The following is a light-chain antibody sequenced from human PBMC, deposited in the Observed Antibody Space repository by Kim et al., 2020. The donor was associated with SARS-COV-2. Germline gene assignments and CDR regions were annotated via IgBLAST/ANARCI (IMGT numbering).Light chain of an antibody. CDR2: RDS. CDR1: NIGTKN. Sequence: SYELTQPLSVSVALGQTARITCGGNNIGTKNVHWYQQKPGQAPVLVIYRDSNRPSGIPERFSGSNSGNTATLTISRAQAGDEADYYCQAWDSSTYVFGT. CDR3: QAWDSSTYV. J-gene: IGLJ1*01. V-gene: IGLV3-9*01.